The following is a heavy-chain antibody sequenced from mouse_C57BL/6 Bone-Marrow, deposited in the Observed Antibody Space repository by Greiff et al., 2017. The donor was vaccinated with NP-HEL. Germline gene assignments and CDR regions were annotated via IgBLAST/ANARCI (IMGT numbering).Heavy chain of an antibody. D-gene: IGHD2-4*01. CDR3: ARGDLITTTRYFDV. Sequence: QVQLQQPGAELVKPGASVKMSCKASGYTFTSYWITWVKQRPGQGLEWIGDIYPGSGSTNYNEKFKSKATLTVDTSSSTAYMQLSSLTSEDSAVYYCARGDLITTTRYFDVWGTGTTVTVSS. V-gene: IGHV1-55*01. CDR1: GYTFTSYW. CDR2: IYPGSGST. J-gene: IGHJ1*03.